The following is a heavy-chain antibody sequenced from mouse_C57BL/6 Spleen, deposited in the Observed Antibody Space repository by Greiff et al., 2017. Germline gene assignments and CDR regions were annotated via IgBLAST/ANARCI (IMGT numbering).Heavy chain of an antibody. J-gene: IGHJ2*01. CDR2: IDPADGDT. CDR3: ARGGIIYSGNFGD. D-gene: IGHD2-1*01. CDR1: GFTFTDYY. Sequence: VQLQQSGAELVKPGASVKLSCTASGFTFTDYYMHWVKQRPEQGLEWIGRIDPADGDTNYAPKFQGKATITADTSSNTAYLQLSSLTSEDTAVYYGARGGIIYSGNFGDWGQGTTLTVSS. V-gene: IGHV14-2*01.